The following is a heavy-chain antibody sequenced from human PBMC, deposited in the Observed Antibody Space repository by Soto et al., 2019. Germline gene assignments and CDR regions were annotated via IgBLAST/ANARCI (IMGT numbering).Heavy chain of an antibody. D-gene: IGHD6-13*01. J-gene: IGHJ6*02. CDR3: ARDSLGQQLADYYYYYGMDV. Sequence: GASVKVSCKASGGTFSSYAISWVRQAPGQGLEWMGGIIPIFGTANYAQKFQGRVTITADESTSTAYMELSSLRSEDTAVYYCARDSLGQQLADYYYYYGMDVWGQGTTVTVSS. CDR2: IIPIFGTA. V-gene: IGHV1-69*13. CDR1: GGTFSSYA.